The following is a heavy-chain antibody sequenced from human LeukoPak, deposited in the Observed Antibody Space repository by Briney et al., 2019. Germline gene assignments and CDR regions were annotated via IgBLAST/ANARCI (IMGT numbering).Heavy chain of an antibody. CDR1: GFTFSSYS. Sequence: GGSLRLSCAASGFTFSSYSMNWVRQAPGKGLEWVSSISSSGSYIYYADSLKGRFTISRDNAKNSLYLQMNSLRAEDTAAYYCARDRALFYDVLTGYCDYWGQGTLVTVSS. CDR3: ARDRALFYDVLTGYCDY. D-gene: IGHD3-9*01. V-gene: IGHV3-21*01. J-gene: IGHJ4*02. CDR2: ISSSGSYI.